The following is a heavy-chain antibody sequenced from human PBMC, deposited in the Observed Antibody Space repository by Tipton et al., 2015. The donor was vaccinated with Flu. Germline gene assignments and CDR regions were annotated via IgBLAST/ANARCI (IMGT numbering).Heavy chain of an antibody. Sequence: LRLSCTVSGVSISRYYWSWIRQPAGKGLEWIGRIYTSGSADYSPSLKSRVSMSGDTSKNQFSLKLNSVTAADTAVYYCAGKNSGSQYRPGDAFDFWGQGIIVTASS. CDR1: GVSISRYY. D-gene: IGHD1-26*01. CDR2: IYTSGSA. J-gene: IGHJ3*01. V-gene: IGHV4-4*07. CDR3: AGKNSGSQYRPGDAFDF.